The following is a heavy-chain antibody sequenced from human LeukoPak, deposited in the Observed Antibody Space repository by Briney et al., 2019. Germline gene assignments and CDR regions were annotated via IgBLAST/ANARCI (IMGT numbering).Heavy chain of an antibody. J-gene: IGHJ6*03. CDR3: ARGWSSGPENMDV. CDR1: GNTFATSG. V-gene: IGHV1-18*01. Sequence: ASVKVSCKASGNTFATSGISWVRQAPGQGLEWMGWISGYSGVTKYAQKLQGRLTMTTDTSTSTAFMELRSLRSDDTAVYYCARGWSSGPENMDVWGKGTTVTVSS. CDR2: ISGYSGVT. D-gene: IGHD6-19*01.